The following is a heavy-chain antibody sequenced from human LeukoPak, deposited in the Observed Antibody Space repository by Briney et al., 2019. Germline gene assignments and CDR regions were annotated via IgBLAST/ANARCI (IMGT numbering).Heavy chain of an antibody. V-gene: IGHV4-59*08. CDR1: GGSISSYY. D-gene: IGHD5-18*01. CDR2: IYYSGST. Sequence: SETLSLTCTVSGGSISSYYWSWIRQPPGKGLEWIGYIYYSGSTNYNPSLKSRVTISVDTSKNQFSLKLSSVTAADTAVYYCARNTAMVYFDYWGQGTLVTVSS. CDR3: ARNTAMVYFDY. J-gene: IGHJ4*02.